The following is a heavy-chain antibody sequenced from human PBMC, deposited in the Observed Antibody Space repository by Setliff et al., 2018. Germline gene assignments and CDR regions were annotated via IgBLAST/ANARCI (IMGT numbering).Heavy chain of an antibody. CDR2: IYYRGDT. V-gene: IGHV4-39*01. CDR3: ARTGTYRYFDY. CDR1: GASLSSGTYY. J-gene: IGHJ4*02. D-gene: IGHD1-1*01. Sequence: SETLSLTCTVSGASLSSGTYYWGWIRQPPGKGLEWIGRIYYRGDTYYNASLKGRLTISVDTAQNQFSLRLTSVTAADTAVYYCARTGTYRYFDYWGQGIQVTVSS.